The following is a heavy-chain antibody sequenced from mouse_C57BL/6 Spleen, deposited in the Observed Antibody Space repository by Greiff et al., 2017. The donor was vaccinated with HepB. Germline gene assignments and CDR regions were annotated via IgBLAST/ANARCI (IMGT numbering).Heavy chain of an antibody. CDR1: GFTFSDYY. J-gene: IGHJ3*01. V-gene: IGHV5-12*01. CDR2: ISNGGGST. CDR3: ASDWFAY. Sequence: DVHLVESGGGLVQPGGSLKLSCAASGFTFSDYYMYWVRQTPEKRLEWVAYISNGGGSTYYPDTVKGRFTISRDNAKNTLYLQMSRLKSEDTAMYYCASDWFAYWGQGTLVTVSA.